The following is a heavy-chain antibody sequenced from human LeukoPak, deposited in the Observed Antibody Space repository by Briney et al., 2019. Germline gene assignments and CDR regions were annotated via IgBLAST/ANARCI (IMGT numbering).Heavy chain of an antibody. V-gene: IGHV3-30*18. CDR1: GFTFSSCG. Sequence: GRSLRLSCAASGFTFSSCGMHWVRQAPGKGLEWLAVISYDGSNNYYADSVKGRFTISRDNSMNTLYLQMNSLRAEDTAVYYCAKIAPGPDYGSGSYYNEADYWGQGTLVTVSS. J-gene: IGHJ4*02. CDR2: ISYDGSNN. D-gene: IGHD3-10*01. CDR3: AKIAPGPDYGSGSYYNEADY.